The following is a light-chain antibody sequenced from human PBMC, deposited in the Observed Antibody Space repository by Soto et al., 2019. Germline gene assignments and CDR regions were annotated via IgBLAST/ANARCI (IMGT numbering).Light chain of an antibody. J-gene: IGLJ1*01. CDR1: SSDIGSYNA. CDR2: DVF. Sequence: QSALTQPRSVSGSPGHSVTISCFGTSSDIGSYNAVSWYQQHPGKAPKLIIFDVFERPSGVSNRFSGSKSGNTAYLTISGLQVEDEAEYFCFSFTTTSTHVFGTGTKVTVL. V-gene: IGLV2-14*03. CDR3: FSFTTTSTHV.